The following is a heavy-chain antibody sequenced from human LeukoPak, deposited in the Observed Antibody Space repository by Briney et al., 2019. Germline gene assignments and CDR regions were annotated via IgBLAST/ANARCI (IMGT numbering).Heavy chain of an antibody. CDR3: ARERITMVRGVIRVRYYYYGMDV. CDR2: IYSGGST. CDR1: GFTFSRYW. Sequence: PGGSLRLSCAASGFTFSRYWMTWVRQAPGKGLEWVSVIYSGGSTYYADSVKGRFTISRDNSKNTLYLQMNSLRAEDTAVYYCARERITMVRGVIRVRYYYYGMDVWGQGTTVTVSS. J-gene: IGHJ6*02. V-gene: IGHV3-53*01. D-gene: IGHD3-10*01.